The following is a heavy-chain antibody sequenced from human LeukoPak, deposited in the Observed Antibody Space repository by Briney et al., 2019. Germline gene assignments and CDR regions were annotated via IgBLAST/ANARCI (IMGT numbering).Heavy chain of an antibody. D-gene: IGHD3-22*01. CDR2: IYSGGST. Sequence: TGGSLRLSCAASGFTVSSNYMSWVRQAPGKGLEWVSVIYSGGSTYYADSVKGRFTISRDNSKNTLYLQMNSLRAEDTAVYYCAGPYDSSGYYYVESVYFDYWGQGTLVTVSS. CDR1: GFTVSSNY. J-gene: IGHJ4*02. V-gene: IGHV3-53*05. CDR3: AGPYDSSGYYYVESVYFDY.